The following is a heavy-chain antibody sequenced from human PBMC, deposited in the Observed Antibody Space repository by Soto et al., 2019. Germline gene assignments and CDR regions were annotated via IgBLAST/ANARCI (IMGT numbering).Heavy chain of an antibody. V-gene: IGHV3-7*05. Sequence: EVQLVESGGGLVQPGGSLRLSCTASGFTFSSYWMNWVRQAPGKGLEWVGNIKEDGSEQFYVDSVKGRFTISRDNAKNSLYLDMNSLRVEDTAIYFCARDFGGPWGQGTLVTVSS. CDR2: IKEDGSEQ. CDR1: GFTFSSYW. J-gene: IGHJ5*02. D-gene: IGHD1-26*01. CDR3: ARDFGGP.